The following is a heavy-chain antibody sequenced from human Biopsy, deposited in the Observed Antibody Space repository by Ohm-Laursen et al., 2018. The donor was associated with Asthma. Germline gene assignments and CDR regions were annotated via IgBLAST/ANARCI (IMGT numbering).Heavy chain of an antibody. CDR3: ARWGIQRVRFWGMDV. CDR2: IIPIFGTA. J-gene: IGHJ6*02. D-gene: IGHD3-16*01. CDR1: GGTFSSYA. Sequence: SVKVSCKASGGTFSSYAISWVRQAPGQGLEWMGGIIPIFGTANYAQKFQGRVTITADESTSTAYLELSSLRSEDTAVYYCARWGIQRVRFWGMDVWGQGTTVTVSS. V-gene: IGHV1-69*13.